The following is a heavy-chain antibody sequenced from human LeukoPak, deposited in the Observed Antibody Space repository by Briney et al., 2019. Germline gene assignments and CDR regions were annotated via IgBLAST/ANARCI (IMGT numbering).Heavy chain of an antibody. Sequence: GGSPRLSCAASGFTFSSYAMSWVRQAPGKGLEWVSAISGSGGSTYCADSVKGRFTISRDNSKNTLYLQMNSLRAEDTAVYYCAKDSYYDILTANDAFDIWGQGTMVTVSS. CDR1: GFTFSSYA. V-gene: IGHV3-23*01. J-gene: IGHJ3*02. CDR2: ISGSGGST. CDR3: AKDSYYDILTANDAFDI. D-gene: IGHD3-9*01.